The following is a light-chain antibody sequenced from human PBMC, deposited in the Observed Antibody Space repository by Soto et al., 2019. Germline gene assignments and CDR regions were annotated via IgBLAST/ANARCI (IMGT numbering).Light chain of an antibody. CDR2: GAS. V-gene: IGKV3-20*01. CDR3: QQYERSPTT. CDR1: QSVSSTY. Sequence: EIGLTQSPGTLSLSPGERATLSCRASQSVSSTYLAWYQQKPGRAPSLLIYGASRRATGIPDRFSGSGSGTDLTRTISRLEPEDFAVYYCQQYERSPTTFGGGTKVEIK. J-gene: IGKJ4*01.